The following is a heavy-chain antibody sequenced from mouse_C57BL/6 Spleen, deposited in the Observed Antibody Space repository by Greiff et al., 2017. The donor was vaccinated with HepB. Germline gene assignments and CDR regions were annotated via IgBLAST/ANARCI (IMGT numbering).Heavy chain of an antibody. J-gene: IGHJ4*01. D-gene: IGHD2-3*01. CDR3: TRRTRWLLWGDY. V-gene: IGHV1-15*01. CDR1: GYTFTDYE. Sequence: QVQLQQSGAELVRPGASVTLSCKASGYTFTDYEMHWVKQTPVHGLEWIGAIDPETGGTAYNQKFKGKAILTADKSSSTAYMELRSLTSEDSAVYYCTRRTRWLLWGDYWGQGTSVTVSS. CDR2: IDPETGGT.